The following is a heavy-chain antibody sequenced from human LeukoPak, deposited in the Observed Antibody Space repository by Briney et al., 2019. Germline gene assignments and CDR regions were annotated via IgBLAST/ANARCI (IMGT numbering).Heavy chain of an antibody. D-gene: IGHD3-10*01. CDR3: ARAAYYYGSGSQYGMDV. CDR2: IYYSGST. J-gene: IGHJ6*02. CDR1: GDSISSSSYY. V-gene: IGHV4-39*07. Sequence: SETLSLTCTVSGDSISSSSYYWGWIRQPPGKELEWIGSIYYSGSTNYNPSLKSRVTISVDTSKNQFSLKLSSVTAADTAVYYCARAAYYYGSGSQYGMDVWGQGTTVTVSS.